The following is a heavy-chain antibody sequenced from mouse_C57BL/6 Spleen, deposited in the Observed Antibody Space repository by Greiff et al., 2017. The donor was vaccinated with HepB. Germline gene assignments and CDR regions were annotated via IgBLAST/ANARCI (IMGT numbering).Heavy chain of an antibody. Sequence: QVQLQQSGAELARPGASVKLSCKASGYTFTSYGISWVKQRTGQGLEWIGEIYPRSGNTYYNEKFKGKATLTADKSSSTAYMELRSLTSEDSAVYFCARGGNYYDYCFAYWGQGTLVTVSA. J-gene: IGHJ3*01. CDR1: GYTFTSYG. CDR2: IYPRSGNT. D-gene: IGHD2-4*01. V-gene: IGHV1-81*01. CDR3: ARGGNYYDYCFAY.